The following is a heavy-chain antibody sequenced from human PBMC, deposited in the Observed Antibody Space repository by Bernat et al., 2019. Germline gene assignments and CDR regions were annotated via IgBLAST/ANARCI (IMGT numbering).Heavy chain of an antibody. V-gene: IGHV3-30*18. Sequence: VQLLESGGGLVQPGGSLRLSCAASGFTFSSYAMSWVRQAPGKGLEWVAVISCDGSNKYYADSVKGRFTISRDNSKNTLYLQMNSLRAEDTAVYYCAKESRSSSWYHYWGQGTLVTVSS. J-gene: IGHJ4*02. CDR1: GFTFSSYA. CDR2: ISCDGSNK. D-gene: IGHD6-13*01. CDR3: AKESRSSSWYHY.